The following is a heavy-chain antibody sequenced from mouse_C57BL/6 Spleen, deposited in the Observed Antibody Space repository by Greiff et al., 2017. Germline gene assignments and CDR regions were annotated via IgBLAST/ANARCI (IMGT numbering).Heavy chain of an antibody. D-gene: IGHD2-3*01. J-gene: IGHJ4*01. CDR2: INPGSGGT. Sequence: QVQLKESGAELVRPGTSVKVSCKASGYAFTNYLIEWVKQRPGQGLEWIGVINPGSGGTNYNEKFKGKATLTADKSSSTAYMQLSSLTSEDSAVYFCARDDGYYDYYAMDYWGQGTSVTVSS. CDR1: GYAFTNYL. V-gene: IGHV1-54*01. CDR3: ARDDGYYDYYAMDY.